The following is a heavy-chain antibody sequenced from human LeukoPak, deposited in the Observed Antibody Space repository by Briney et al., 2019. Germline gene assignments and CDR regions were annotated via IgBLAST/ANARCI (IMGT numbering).Heavy chain of an antibody. J-gene: IGHJ3*02. CDR1: GFTFSDYY. D-gene: IGHD4-17*01. Sequence: GGSLRLSCAASGFTFSDYYMSWIRQAPGKGLEWVSYISSSGSTIYYADSVKGRFTISRDNAKNSLYLQMNSLRAEDTAVYYCARDRRYGDYFSLDAFDIWGQGTMVTVSS. V-gene: IGHV3-11*04. CDR3: ARDRRYGDYFSLDAFDI. CDR2: ISSSGSTI.